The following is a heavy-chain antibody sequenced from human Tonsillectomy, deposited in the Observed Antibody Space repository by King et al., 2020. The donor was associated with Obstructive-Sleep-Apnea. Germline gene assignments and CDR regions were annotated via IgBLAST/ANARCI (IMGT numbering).Heavy chain of an antibody. V-gene: IGHV4-39*07. Sequence: QLQESGPGLVKPSETLSLTCTVSGGSISSSSYYWGWIRQPPGKGLEWIGSIYYSGSTYYNPSLKSRVTISVDTSKNQFSLKLSSVTAADTAVYYCARTDGSGYARTPWGYWGQGTLVTVSS. CDR2: IYYSGST. CDR3: ARTDGSGYARTPWGY. CDR1: GGSISSSSYY. J-gene: IGHJ4*02. D-gene: IGHD3-10*01.